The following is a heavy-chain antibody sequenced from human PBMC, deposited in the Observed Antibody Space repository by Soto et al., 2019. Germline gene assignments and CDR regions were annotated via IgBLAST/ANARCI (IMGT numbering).Heavy chain of an antibody. V-gene: IGHV4-34*01. J-gene: IGHJ4*02. D-gene: IGHD3-10*01. Sequence: SETLSLTCAVYGGSFSGYYWSWIRQPPGKGLEWIGEINHSGSTNYNPSLKSRVTISVDTSKNQFSLKLSSVTAADTAVYYCARAAGSGSPYYFDYWGQGTLVTVSS. CDR3: ARAAGSGSPYYFDY. CDR2: INHSGST. CDR1: GGSFSGYY.